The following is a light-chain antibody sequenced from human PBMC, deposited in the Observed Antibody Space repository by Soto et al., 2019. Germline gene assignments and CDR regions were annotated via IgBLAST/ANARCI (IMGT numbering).Light chain of an antibody. Sequence: EIVLTQSPATLSLSPGERATLSCRASQSVNSYLAWYQQKPGQAPRLLIYGASSRATGIPDRFSGSGSGTDFTLTISRLEPEDFAVYYCQQYGSSPLGTFGQGTKLEIK. CDR3: QQYGSSPLGT. J-gene: IGKJ2*02. V-gene: IGKV3-20*01. CDR2: GAS. CDR1: QSVNSY.